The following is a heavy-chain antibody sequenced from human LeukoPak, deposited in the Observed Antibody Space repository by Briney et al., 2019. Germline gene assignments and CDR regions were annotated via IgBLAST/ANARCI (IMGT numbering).Heavy chain of an antibody. CDR1: GFTFSDYY. CDR3: ARDPFYTSNFDF. V-gene: IGHV3-11*01. CDR2: ISNRGDNI. Sequence: GGSLRLSCAASGFTFSDYYMAWIRQAPGKGLEWISYISNRGDNIHYADSVQGRFTVSRDNAKNSLFLQMDSLRAEDTAAYYCARDPFYTSNFDFWGQGTLVSVSS. D-gene: IGHD6-13*01. J-gene: IGHJ4*02.